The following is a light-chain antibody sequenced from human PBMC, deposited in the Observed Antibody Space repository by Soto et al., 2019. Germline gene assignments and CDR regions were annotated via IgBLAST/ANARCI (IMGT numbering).Light chain of an antibody. CDR2: SNN. V-gene: IGLV1-44*01. CDR1: SSNIGSNT. CDR3: AAWDDSLNGQV. Sequence: QSVLTQPPSASGTPGQRVTISCSGGSSNIGSNTVNWYQQLPGTAPKVLIYSNNQRPSGVPDRFSGSKSGTSASLAISGLQSEDEADYYCAAWDDSLNGQVFGTGTQLTVL. J-gene: IGLJ1*01.